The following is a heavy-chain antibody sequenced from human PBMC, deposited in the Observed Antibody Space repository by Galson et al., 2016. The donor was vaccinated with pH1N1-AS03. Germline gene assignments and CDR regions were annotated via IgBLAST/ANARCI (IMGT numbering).Heavy chain of an antibody. Sequence: VKVSCKASGYIFISYVMHWVRQAPGQRLEWMGWINAGNGNTTYSQSFQGRVTITRDTSASKAYMELSSLRSEDTAVYYCARGRGSYGMDVWGQGTTVTVSS. CDR3: ARGRGSYGMDV. V-gene: IGHV1-3*01. CDR2: INAGNGNT. J-gene: IGHJ6*02. CDR1: GYIFISYV. D-gene: IGHD1-26*01.